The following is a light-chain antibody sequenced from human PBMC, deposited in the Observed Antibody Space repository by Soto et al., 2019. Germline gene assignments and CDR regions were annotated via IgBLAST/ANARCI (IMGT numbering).Light chain of an antibody. CDR1: QSVPSDL. J-gene: IGKJ4*01. CDR3: QQYGSSPLT. V-gene: IGKV3-20*01. CDR2: GAS. Sequence: EIVLTQSPGTLSLSPGERATLSCRASQSVPSDLLAWYQQKPGQAPRLLIYGASSRATGIPDRFSGSGSGTDFTLTISRLEPEDFAVYYCQQYGSSPLTFGGGTKVDIK.